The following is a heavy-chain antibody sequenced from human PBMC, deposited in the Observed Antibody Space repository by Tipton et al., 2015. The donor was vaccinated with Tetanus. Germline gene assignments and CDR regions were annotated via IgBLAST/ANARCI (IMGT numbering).Heavy chain of an antibody. D-gene: IGHD1-7*01. CDR3: VRGPPPESGWNYLIDF. J-gene: IGHJ4*02. V-gene: IGHV1-2*02. CDR1: GYTFTNYH. CDR2: IDPKSGDT. Sequence: QSGAEVKKPGASVRVSCKPSGYTFTNYHVQWVRQAPGQGLEWMGWIDPKSGDTDFAQRFQGRVTMTRDSSISTVYMELSSLRSEDTAVYYCVRGPPPESGWNYLIDFWGQGTLVTVSS.